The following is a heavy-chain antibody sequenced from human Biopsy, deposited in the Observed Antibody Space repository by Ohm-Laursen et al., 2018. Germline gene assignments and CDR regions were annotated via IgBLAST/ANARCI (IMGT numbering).Heavy chain of an antibody. CDR1: GVTLSGYA. Sequence: SLRLSCAASGVTLSGYAMNWVRQAPGKGLEWVSSITGGGNYINYADSVRGRFTISRDNSENSVYLVMSSLRAEETAVYFCATAAYAPPYFDLWGRGTVVTVSS. J-gene: IGHJ4*02. CDR2: ITGGGNYI. V-gene: IGHV3-21*06. D-gene: IGHD4-17*01. CDR3: ATAAYAPPYFDL.